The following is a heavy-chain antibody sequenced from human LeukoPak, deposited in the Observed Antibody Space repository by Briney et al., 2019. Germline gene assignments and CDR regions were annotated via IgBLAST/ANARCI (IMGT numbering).Heavy chain of an antibody. CDR1: GSSIISASYY. Sequence: PSETLSLTCTVSGSSIISASYYWGWIRQSPGGGLEWLGSIYYVGQTDYKSSLKSRLTMSVDTSRNQFSLKLNSVTAADTAVYYCARGVQVWLMSQRYFDSWGQGTLVTVSS. CDR2: IYYVGQT. D-gene: IGHD3-10*01. CDR3: ARGVQVWLMSQRYFDS. V-gene: IGHV4-39*01. J-gene: IGHJ4*02.